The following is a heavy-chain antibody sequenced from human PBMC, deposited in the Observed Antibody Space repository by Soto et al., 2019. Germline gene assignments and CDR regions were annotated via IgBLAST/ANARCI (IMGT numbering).Heavy chain of an antibody. J-gene: IGHJ4*02. CDR1: GFTFGSYS. D-gene: IGHD6-19*01. CDR2: ISSSSGGI. CDR3: AKASQAFVAVAYFEY. Sequence: PGGSLRLSCAASGFTFGSYSMNWVRQAPGKGLEWVSFISSSSGGIYYADSVKGRFTISRDNAKNTLYLQMNSLRAEDTAVYYCAKASQAFVAVAYFEYWGQGTLVTVSS. V-gene: IGHV3-48*01.